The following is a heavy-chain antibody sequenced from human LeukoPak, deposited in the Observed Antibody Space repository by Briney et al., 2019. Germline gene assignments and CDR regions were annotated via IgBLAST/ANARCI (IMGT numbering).Heavy chain of an antibody. D-gene: IGHD4-17*01. CDR2: ISSSSSYI. CDR1: GFTFSSYS. J-gene: IGHJ6*02. Sequence: GGSLRLSCAASGFTFSSYSMNWVRQAPGKGLEWVSSISSSSSYIYYADSVKGRFTISRDNAKNSLYLQMNSLRAEDTAVYYCARGGYGDYGGDVWGQGTTVTVSS. V-gene: IGHV3-21*01. CDR3: ARGGYGDYGGDV.